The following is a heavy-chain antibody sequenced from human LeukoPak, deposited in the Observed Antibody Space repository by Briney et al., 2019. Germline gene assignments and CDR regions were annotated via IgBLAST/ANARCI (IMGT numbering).Heavy chain of an antibody. D-gene: IGHD2-2*01. J-gene: IGHJ6*02. V-gene: IGHV4-59*08. CDR2: ISDSGST. CDR1: GGSISSYY. Sequence: SETLSLTCTVSGGSISSYYWSWIRQPPGKGLEWIGYISDSGSTKYNPSLKSRVAISGDTSKKQFSLKLSSVTAADTAVYYCARHIVVVSANRHDYYYYGLDVWGQGTTVTVSS. CDR3: ARHIVVVSANRHDYYYYGLDV.